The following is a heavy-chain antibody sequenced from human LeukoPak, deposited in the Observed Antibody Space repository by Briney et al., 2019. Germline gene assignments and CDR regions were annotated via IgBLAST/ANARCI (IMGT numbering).Heavy chain of an antibody. J-gene: IGHJ3*02. Sequence: SETLSLTCTVSGGSISSYYWSWIRQPPGKGPEWIGYIYYSGSTNYNPSLKSRVTISVDTSKNQFSLKLSSVTAADTAVYYCARDIFYYYDSSGYDAFDIWGQGTMVTVSS. CDR3: ARDIFYYYDSSGYDAFDI. D-gene: IGHD3-22*01. V-gene: IGHV4-59*01. CDR1: GGSISSYY. CDR2: IYYSGST.